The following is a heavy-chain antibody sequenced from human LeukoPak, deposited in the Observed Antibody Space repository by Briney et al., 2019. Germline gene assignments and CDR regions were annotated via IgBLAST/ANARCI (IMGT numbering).Heavy chain of an antibody. D-gene: IGHD3-22*01. CDR3: ASTYYYDSSGYYVDYYYGMDV. J-gene: IGHJ6*02. CDR2: IWYDGSNK. CDR1: GFTFSSYG. V-gene: IGHV3-30*19. Sequence: PGGSLRLSCAASGFTFSSYGMHWVRQAPGKGLEWVAVIWYDGSNKYYADSVKGRFTISRDNSKNTLYLQMNSLRAEDTAVYYCASTYYYDSSGYYVDYYYGMDVWGQGTTVTVSS.